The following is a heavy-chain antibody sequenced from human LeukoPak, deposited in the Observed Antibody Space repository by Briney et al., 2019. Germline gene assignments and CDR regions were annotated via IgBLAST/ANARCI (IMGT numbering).Heavy chain of an antibody. V-gene: IGHV3-7*01. D-gene: IGHD6-13*01. J-gene: IGHJ6*02. Sequence: GGSLRLSCAASGFTFSSYWMSWVRQAPGKGLEWVANIKQDGSEKYYVDSVKGRFTISRDNAKNSLYLQMNSLRAEDTAVYYCARVRISIAAAGDYYYYGMDVWGQGTTVTVSS. CDR2: IKQDGSEK. CDR3: ARVRISIAAAGDYYYYGMDV. CDR1: GFTFSSYW.